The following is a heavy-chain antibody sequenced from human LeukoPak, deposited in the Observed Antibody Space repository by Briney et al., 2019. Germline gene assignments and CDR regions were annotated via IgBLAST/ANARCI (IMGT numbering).Heavy chain of an antibody. J-gene: IGHJ4*02. V-gene: IGHV3-48*03. D-gene: IGHD5-18*01. CDR3: ARDMSRGYSYGYYFDY. Sequence: GGSLRLSCAASGFTFSSYEMNWVRQAPGKGLEWVSYISSSGSTIYYADSVKGRFTISGDNAKNSLYLQMNSLRAEDTAVYYCARDMSRGYSYGYYFDYWGQGTLVTVSS. CDR1: GFTFSSYE. CDR2: ISSSGSTI.